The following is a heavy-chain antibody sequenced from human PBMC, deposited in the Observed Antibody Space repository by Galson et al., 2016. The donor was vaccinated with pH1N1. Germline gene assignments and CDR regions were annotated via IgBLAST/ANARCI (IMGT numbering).Heavy chain of an antibody. CDR1: GFTFSTYW. CDR2: INPDGSLQ. Sequence: SLRLSCAASGFTFSTYWMNWVRQDPGKGLEWVASINPDGSLQSYMHSVRGRFTISRDNARNFLYLQMISLSAEDTAVYYCTRIHWIDNFFWGQGTLVTVPS. D-gene: IGHD1-1*01. J-gene: IGHJ4*02. V-gene: IGHV3-7*05. CDR3: TRIHWIDNFF.